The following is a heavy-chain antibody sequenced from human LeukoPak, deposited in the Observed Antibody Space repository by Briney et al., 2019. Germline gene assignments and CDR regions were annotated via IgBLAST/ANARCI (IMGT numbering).Heavy chain of an antibody. V-gene: IGHV3-30-3*01. CDR1: GFTFSSYA. CDR2: ISYDGSNK. Sequence: PGGSLRLSCAASGFTFSSYAMHWVRQAPGKGLEWVAVISYDGSNKYYADSVKGRFTISRDNAKNSLYLQMNSLRAEDTAVYYCARDQVYSSGWSWGGYYGMDVWGQGTTVTVSS. J-gene: IGHJ6*02. CDR3: ARDQVYSSGWSWGGYYGMDV. D-gene: IGHD6-19*01.